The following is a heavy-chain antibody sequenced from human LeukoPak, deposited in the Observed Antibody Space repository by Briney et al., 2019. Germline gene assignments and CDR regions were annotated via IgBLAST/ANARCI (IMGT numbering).Heavy chain of an antibody. J-gene: IGHJ6*03. V-gene: IGHV4-34*01. D-gene: IGHD6-13*01. CDR2: INHSGST. CDR1: GGSFSGYY. Sequence: SETLSLTCAVYGGSFSGYYWSWIRQPPGKGLEWIGGINHSGSTNYNPSLKSRVTISVDTSKNQFSLKLSSVTAADTAVYYCARGLSSSRRTYYYYYMDVWGKGTTVTVSS. CDR3: ARGLSSSRRTYYYYYMDV.